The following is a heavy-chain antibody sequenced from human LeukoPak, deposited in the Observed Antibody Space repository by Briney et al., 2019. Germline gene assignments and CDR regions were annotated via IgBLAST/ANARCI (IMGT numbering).Heavy chain of an antibody. V-gene: IGHV1-18*04. J-gene: IGHJ3*02. CDR1: GYTFTSYG. Sequence: ASVKVSCKASGYTFTSYGISWVRPAPGQGLEWMGWISAYNGNTNYAQKLQGRVTMTTDTSTSTAYMELRSLRSDDTAVYYCARVGITFGGVIVIGAFDIWGQGTMVTVSS. CDR3: ARVGITFGGVIVIGAFDI. CDR2: ISAYNGNT. D-gene: IGHD3-16*02.